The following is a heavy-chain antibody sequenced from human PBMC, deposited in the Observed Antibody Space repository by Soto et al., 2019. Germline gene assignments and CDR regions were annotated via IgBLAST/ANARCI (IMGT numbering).Heavy chain of an antibody. CDR1: CGSIRSGGYH. D-gene: IGHD3-22*01. V-gene: IGHV4-31*02. CDR2: IYYSGST. Sequence: PSETRSLTRTISCGSIRSGGYHWSLIRQHPGKSLDWIGYIYYSGSTYYNPSLKSRGTISVDTSKNQFFLKLSSVTAADTAVYFCARTVYDYDSSGYYTAKFDPWGQGTLVTVSS. J-gene: IGHJ5*02. CDR3: ARTVYDYDSSGYYTAKFDP.